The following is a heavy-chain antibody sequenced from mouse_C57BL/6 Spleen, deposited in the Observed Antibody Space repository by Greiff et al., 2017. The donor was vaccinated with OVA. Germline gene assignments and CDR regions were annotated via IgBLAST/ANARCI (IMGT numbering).Heavy chain of an antibody. J-gene: IGHJ4*01. CDR3: ERRPYYGSSYYAMDY. Sequence: EVKLMESGPELVKPGASVKISCKASGYSFTGYYMNWVKQSPEKSLEWIGEINPSTGGTTYNQKFKAKATLTVDKSSSTAYMQLKSLTSEDSAVYYCERRPYYGSSYYAMDYWGQGTSVTVSS. CDR1: GYSFTGYY. CDR2: INPSTGGT. V-gene: IGHV1-42*01. D-gene: IGHD1-1*01.